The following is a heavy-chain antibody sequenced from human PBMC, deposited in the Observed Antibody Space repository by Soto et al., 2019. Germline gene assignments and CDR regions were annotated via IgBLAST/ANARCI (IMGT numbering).Heavy chain of an antibody. CDR3: ARDTPHIVVVTANRYYYYYGMDV. CDR2: INPSGGST. V-gene: IGHV1-46*01. D-gene: IGHD2-21*02. J-gene: IGHJ6*02. CDR1: GYTFTSYY. Sequence: GASVKVSCKASGYTFTSYYMHWVRQAPGQGLEWMGIINPSGGSTSYAQKFQGRVTMTRDTSTSTVYMEMSSLRSEDTAVYYCARDTPHIVVVTANRYYYYYGMDVWGQGTTVTVSS.